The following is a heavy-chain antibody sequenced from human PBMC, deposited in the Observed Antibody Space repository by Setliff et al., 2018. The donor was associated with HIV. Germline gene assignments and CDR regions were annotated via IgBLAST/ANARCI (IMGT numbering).Heavy chain of an antibody. CDR2: INYNGNT. CDR3: ARGNYYNLWADPFDF. J-gene: IGHJ5*01. V-gene: IGHV4-59*02. D-gene: IGHD3-3*01. CDR1: GDSVRNYY. Sequence: PSETLSLTCTVSGDSVRNYYWSWIRQPPERGLDYIGYINYNGNTNYNPSLKSRVTMSVDTSKNQFSLKLTSMTAADTAVYYCARGNYYNLWADPFDFWGQGTLVTVSS.